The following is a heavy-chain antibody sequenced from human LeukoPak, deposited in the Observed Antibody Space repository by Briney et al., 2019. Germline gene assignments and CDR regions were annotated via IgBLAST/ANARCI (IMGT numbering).Heavy chain of an antibody. D-gene: IGHD1-26*01. J-gene: IGHJ4*02. V-gene: IGHV3-21*01. CDR3: AGDPSGGSYTGYFDS. CDR2: ISRDSGFI. Sequence: GGSLRLSCAASEFIFSDYDLNWFRQAPGKGLEWVSSISRDSGFIYYADSVKGRFTISRDNAQNSSYMQMNSLRAEDSALYYCAGDPSGGSYTGYFDSWGQGTLVTVSS. CDR1: EFIFSDYD.